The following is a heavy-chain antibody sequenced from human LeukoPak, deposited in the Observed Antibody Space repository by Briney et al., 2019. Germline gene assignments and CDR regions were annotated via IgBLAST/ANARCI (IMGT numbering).Heavy chain of an antibody. D-gene: IGHD3-22*01. CDR3: ARGRHYYDSSGSVDY. Sequence: SETLSLTCTVSRGSISGSIRSYYWSWIRQPPGKGLEWIGEINHSGSTNYNPSLKSRVTISVDTSKNQFSLKLSSVTAADTAVYYCARGRHYYDSSGSVDYWGQGTLVTVSS. V-gene: IGHV4-34*01. CDR1: RGSISGSIRSYY. CDR2: INHSGST. J-gene: IGHJ4*02.